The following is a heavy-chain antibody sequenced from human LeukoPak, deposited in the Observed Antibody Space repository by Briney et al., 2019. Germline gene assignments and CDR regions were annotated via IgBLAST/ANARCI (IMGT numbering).Heavy chain of an antibody. Sequence: LETLSLTCAVYVGSFSGYYWSCIRQPPGKGLEWIGEINHSGSTHNTTSLTSRVTTSVYTSKNPLSLKLSSVTAADTAVYYCARLESRSRYFDYWGEGTLVTVSS. V-gene: IGHV4-34*01. CDR1: VGSFSGYY. CDR3: ARLESRSRYFDY. CDR2: INHSGST. J-gene: IGHJ4*02. D-gene: IGHD6-13*01.